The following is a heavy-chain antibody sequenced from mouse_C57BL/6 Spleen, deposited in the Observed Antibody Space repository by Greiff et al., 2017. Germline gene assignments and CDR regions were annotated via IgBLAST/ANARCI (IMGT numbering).Heavy chain of an antibody. J-gene: IGHJ2*01. CDR1: GFTFSSYG. Sequence: EVKLMESGGDLVKPGGSLKLSCAASGFTFSSYGMSWVRQTPDKRLEWVATISSGGSYTYYPDSVKGRFTISRDNAKNTLYLQMSSLKSEDTAMYYCARHARGLGYFDYWGQGTTLTVSS. V-gene: IGHV5-6*01. CDR2: ISSGGSYT. CDR3: ARHARGLGYFDY.